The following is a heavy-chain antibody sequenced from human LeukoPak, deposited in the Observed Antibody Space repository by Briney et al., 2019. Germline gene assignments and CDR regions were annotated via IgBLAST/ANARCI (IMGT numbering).Heavy chain of an antibody. V-gene: IGHV4-59*01. CDR2: IYYSGST. Sequence: SETLSLTCTVSGGSISSYYWSWSRQPPGKGLEWIGYIYYSGSTNYNPSLKSRVTISVDTSKNQFSLKLSSVTAADTAVYYCARDTSGYASNGAFDIWGQGTMVTVSS. CDR3: ARDTSGYASNGAFDI. J-gene: IGHJ3*02. CDR1: GGSISSYY. D-gene: IGHD5-12*01.